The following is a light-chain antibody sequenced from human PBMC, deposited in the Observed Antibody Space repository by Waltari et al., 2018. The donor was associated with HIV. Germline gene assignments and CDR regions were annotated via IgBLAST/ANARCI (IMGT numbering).Light chain of an antibody. J-gene: IGLJ2*01. Sequence: SFLTQPASVSGSPGQSITISCPGTSRDVGAYNLVSWYQQHPGKAPKFIIYEVNKRPSEVSIRFSGSKSGNTASLTISGLQAEDEADYYCCSYAGRSTLEVFGGGTKVTVL. CDR1: SRDVGAYNL. CDR2: EVN. CDR3: CSYAGRSTLEV. V-gene: IGLV2-23*02.